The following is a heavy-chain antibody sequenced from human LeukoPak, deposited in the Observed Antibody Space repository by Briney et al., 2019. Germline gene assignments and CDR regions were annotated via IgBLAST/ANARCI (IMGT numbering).Heavy chain of an antibody. V-gene: IGHV4-4*07. CDR3: ASDGQGDRWFDP. CDR1: GGSISSYY. CDR2: IYTSGST. Sequence: SETLSLTCTVSGGSISSYYWSWIRQPAGKGLDWIGRIYTSGSTNYNPSLKSRFTMSVDTSKNQFFLKLSSLTAADTAVYYCASDGQGDRWFDPWGQGTLITVSS. J-gene: IGHJ5*02.